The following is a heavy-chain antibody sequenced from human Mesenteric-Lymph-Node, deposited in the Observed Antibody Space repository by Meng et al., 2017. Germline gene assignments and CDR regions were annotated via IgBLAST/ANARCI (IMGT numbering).Heavy chain of an antibody. CDR2: IKQDGSEK. CDR3: ARDSRVRNDYCIWIYLWVGYYYYGLDV. CDR1: GFTFSSYW. D-gene: IGHD1-1*01. J-gene: IGHJ6*02. V-gene: IGHV3-7*01. Sequence: GGSLRLSCAASGFTFSSYWMSWVRQAPGKGLEWVANIKQDGSEKYYVDSVKGRFTISRDNAKNSLYLQMNNLRAEEKAVYYCARDSRVRNDYCIWIYLWVGYYYYGLDVWGQGTTVTVSS.